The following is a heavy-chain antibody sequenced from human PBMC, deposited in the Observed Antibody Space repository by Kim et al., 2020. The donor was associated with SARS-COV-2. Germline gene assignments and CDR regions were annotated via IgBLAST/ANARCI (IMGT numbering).Heavy chain of an antibody. Sequence: GGSPRLSCAASGFTFSSYSMNWVRQAPGKGLEWVSSISSSSSYIYYADSVKGRFTISRDNAKNSLYLQMNSLRAEDTAVYYCARAHLYYYGSGSYYIGGDYWGQGTLVTVSS. J-gene: IGHJ4*02. CDR2: ISSSSSYI. CDR1: GFTFSSYS. V-gene: IGHV3-21*01. CDR3: ARAHLYYYGSGSYYIGGDY. D-gene: IGHD3-10*01.